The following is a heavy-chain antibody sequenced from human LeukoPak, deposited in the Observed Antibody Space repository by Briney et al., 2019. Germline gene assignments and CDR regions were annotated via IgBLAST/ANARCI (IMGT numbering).Heavy chain of an antibody. V-gene: IGHV1-3*03. D-gene: IGHD5-12*01. Sequence: VASVKVSCKASGYTFTSFGISWVRQAPGQRLEWMGWINAGNGNTKYSQEFQGRVTITRDTSASTAYMELSSLRSEDMAVYYCARTPVSGYDYVCDYWGQGTLVTVSS. J-gene: IGHJ4*02. CDR1: GYTFTSFG. CDR3: ARTPVSGYDYVCDY. CDR2: INAGNGNT.